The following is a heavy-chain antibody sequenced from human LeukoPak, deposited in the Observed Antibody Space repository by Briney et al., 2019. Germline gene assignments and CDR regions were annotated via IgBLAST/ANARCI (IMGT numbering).Heavy chain of an antibody. CDR2: IYPTGTT. D-gene: IGHD5/OR15-5a*01. J-gene: IGHJ5*02. CDR3: ARGPSRPDRPAWVYFDP. CDR1: GFSISSYY. V-gene: IGHV4-4*07. Sequence: ASETLSLTCTASGFSISSYYWNWIRQPAGKGLEWIARIYPTGTTDYNPSLKSRVTISLDKSKNQFSLKLNSVTAADTAVYYCARGPSRPDRPAWVYFDPWGQGTLVTVSS.